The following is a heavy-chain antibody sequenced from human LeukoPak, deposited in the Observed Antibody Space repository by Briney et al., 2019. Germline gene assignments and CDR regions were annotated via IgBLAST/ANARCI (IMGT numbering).Heavy chain of an antibody. J-gene: IGHJ6*02. Sequence: ASVKVSFKASGYTFTGYYMHWVRQAPGQGLEWMGWINPNSGGTNYAQKFQGRVTMTRDTSISTAYMELSRLRSDDTAVYYCARGELRGYSGYAYYYYYGMDVWGQGTTVTVSS. CDR2: INPNSGGT. CDR1: GYTFTGYY. D-gene: IGHD5-12*01. V-gene: IGHV1-2*02. CDR3: ARGELRGYSGYAYYYYYGMDV.